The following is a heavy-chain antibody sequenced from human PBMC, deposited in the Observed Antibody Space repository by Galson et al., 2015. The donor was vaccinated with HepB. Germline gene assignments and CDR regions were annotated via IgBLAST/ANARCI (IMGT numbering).Heavy chain of an antibody. Sequence: LSLTCKVSGESISSGGYYWSWIRQHPGEGLEWIGNIYYSGDSHYNPSLKSRVSMSVDTSKNQFSLKLTSVTAADTAVYYCARRGWRDSYYFDFWGQGTLVTVSS. D-gene: IGHD3-10*01. CDR3: ARRGWRDSYYFDF. CDR1: GESISSGGYY. V-gene: IGHV4-31*03. J-gene: IGHJ4*02. CDR2: IYYSGDS.